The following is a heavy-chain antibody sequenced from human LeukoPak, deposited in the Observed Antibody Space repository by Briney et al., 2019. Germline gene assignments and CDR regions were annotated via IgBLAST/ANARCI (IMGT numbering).Heavy chain of an antibody. CDR1: GGTFSSYA. CDR2: IIPIFGTA. CDR3: AREELVVVPAASFGFDP. J-gene: IGHJ5*02. V-gene: IGHV1-69*01. D-gene: IGHD2-2*01. Sequence: SVKVSCKASGGTFSSYAISWVRQAPGQGLEWMGGIIPIFGTANYAQKFQGRVTITADESTSTAYMELSSLRSEDTAVYYCAREELVVVPAASFGFDPWGQGTLVTVSS.